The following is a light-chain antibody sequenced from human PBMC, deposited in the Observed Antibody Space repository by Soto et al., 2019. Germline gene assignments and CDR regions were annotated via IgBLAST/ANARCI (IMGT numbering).Light chain of an antibody. V-gene: IGKV3-20*01. CDR1: QIVSTIQ. J-gene: IGKJ2*01. CDR2: GAS. CDR3: QHDATSPHP. Sequence: EIVLTQSPVTLSLSPGVRAPLYCRARQIVSTIQVAWYQQKPGQAPRLLIYGASSRATGIPDRFSGVGSETDVNLHINRLKPDDFAVYYCQHDATSPHPFGRGPKLQIK.